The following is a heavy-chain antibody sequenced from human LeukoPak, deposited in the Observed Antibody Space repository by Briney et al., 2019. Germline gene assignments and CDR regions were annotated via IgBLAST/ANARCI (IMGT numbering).Heavy chain of an antibody. Sequence: GGSLRLSCVVSGFTSSDHYIDWARQAPGKGLEWVGRIRNKVNSYTTEYAASVKDRFTISRDDSKNSVWLQMNSLKTEDSAVYYCTTSSGWQNWGQGTLVTVSS. CDR1: GFTSSDHY. D-gene: IGHD6-19*01. CDR2: IRNKVNSYTT. V-gene: IGHV3-72*01. CDR3: TTSSGWQN. J-gene: IGHJ4*02.